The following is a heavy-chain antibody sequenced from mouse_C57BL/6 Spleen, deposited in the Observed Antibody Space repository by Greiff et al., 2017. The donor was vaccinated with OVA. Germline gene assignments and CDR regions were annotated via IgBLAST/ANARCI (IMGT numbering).Heavy chain of an antibody. D-gene: IGHD1-1*01. J-gene: IGHJ1*03. V-gene: IGHV1-80*01. CDR1: GYAFSSYW. CDR3: AREDYYGSSYDWYFDV. CDR2: IYPGDGDT. Sequence: QVQLKESGAELVKPGASVKISCKASGYAFSSYWMNWVKQRPGKGLEWIGQIYPGDGDTNYNGKFKGKATLTADKSSSTAYMQLSSLTSEDSAVYFCAREDYYGSSYDWYFDVWGTGTTVTVSS.